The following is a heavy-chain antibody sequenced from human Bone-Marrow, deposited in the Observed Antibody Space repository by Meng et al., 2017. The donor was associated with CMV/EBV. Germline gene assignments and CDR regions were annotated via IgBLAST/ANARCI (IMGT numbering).Heavy chain of an antibody. CDR3: AKDQGFWSGYYSFDY. D-gene: IGHD3-3*01. CDR1: GFTFSSYG. V-gene: IGHV3-30*02. J-gene: IGHJ4*02. Sequence: GGSLRFSCAASGFTFSSYGMHWVRQAPGKGLEWVAFIRYDGSNKYYADSVKGRFTISRDNSKNTLYLQMNSLRAEDTAVYYCAKDQGFWSGYYSFDYWGQGTLVTVSS. CDR2: IRYDGSNK.